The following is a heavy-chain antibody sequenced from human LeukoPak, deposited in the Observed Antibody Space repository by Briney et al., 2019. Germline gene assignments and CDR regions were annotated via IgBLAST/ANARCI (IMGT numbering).Heavy chain of an antibody. V-gene: IGHV4-59*12. D-gene: IGHD6-19*01. CDR2: IYYSGST. Sequence: PSETLSLTCTVSGGSISSYYWSWIRQPPGKGLEWIGYIYYSGSTNYNPSLKSRVTISVDTSKNQFSLKLSSVTAADTAVYYCARGRRGYSSGWEEADYYYYMDVWGKGTTVTISS. CDR3: ARGRRGYSSGWEEADYYYYMDV. CDR1: GGSISSYY. J-gene: IGHJ6*03.